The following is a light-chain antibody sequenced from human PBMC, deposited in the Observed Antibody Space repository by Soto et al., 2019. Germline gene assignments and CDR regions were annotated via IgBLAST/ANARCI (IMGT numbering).Light chain of an antibody. Sequence: EIVLTQSPGTLSLSPGERATLSCRASQSVSSSYLAWYQKKPGQAPRLLIYGACNRSTGIPDRFSGSGSGTAFTLTISRLEPEDFAIYYCQQYGSSPYTFGQGTKLEIK. CDR1: QSVSSSY. CDR3: QQYGSSPYT. V-gene: IGKV3-20*01. CDR2: GAC. J-gene: IGKJ2*01.